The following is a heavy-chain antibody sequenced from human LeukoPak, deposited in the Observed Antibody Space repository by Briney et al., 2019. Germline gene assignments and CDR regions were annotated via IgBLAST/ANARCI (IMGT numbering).Heavy chain of an antibody. CDR2: ISGSGGST. CDR3: AKGTLDIVVVPAAPKVYYFDS. Sequence: GGSLRLSCAASGFTFSSYAMSWVRQAPGKGLEWVSAISGSGGSTYYADSVKGRFTISRDNSKNTLYLQMNSLRAEDTAVYYCAKGTLDIVVVPAAPKVYYFDSWGQGTLVTVSS. J-gene: IGHJ4*02. V-gene: IGHV3-23*01. D-gene: IGHD2-2*01. CDR1: GFTFSSYA.